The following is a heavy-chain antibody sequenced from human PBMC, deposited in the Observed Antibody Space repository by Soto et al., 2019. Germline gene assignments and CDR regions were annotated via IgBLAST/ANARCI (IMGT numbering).Heavy chain of an antibody. CDR2: IIPMIGAT. J-gene: IGHJ3*02. V-gene: IGHV1-69*06. Sequence: QVQLVQSGSEVKKPGSSVKVSCNASGGTFSDYTMSWLRQAPGRGLEWMGGIIPMIGATNNAQKLKGRLTITADKSTDQVYMELISLRSDDTAVYYCARYWMAGTLNGAFDIWSQGTEVTVSP. CDR1: GGTFSDYT. D-gene: IGHD1-1*01. CDR3: ARYWMAGTLNGAFDI.